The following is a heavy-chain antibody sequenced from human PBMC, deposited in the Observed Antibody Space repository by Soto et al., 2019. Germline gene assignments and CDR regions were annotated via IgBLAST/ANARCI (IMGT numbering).Heavy chain of an antibody. Sequence: SETLSLTCAVYGGSFSGYYWSWIRQPPGKGLEWIGEINHSGSTNYNPSLKSRVTISVDTSKNQFSLKLSSVTAADTAVYYCARGRRCSSTSCPRTRGNWFDPWGQGTLVTVSS. D-gene: IGHD2-2*01. CDR3: ARGRRCSSTSCPRTRGNWFDP. CDR1: GGSFSGYY. J-gene: IGHJ5*02. V-gene: IGHV4-34*01. CDR2: INHSGST.